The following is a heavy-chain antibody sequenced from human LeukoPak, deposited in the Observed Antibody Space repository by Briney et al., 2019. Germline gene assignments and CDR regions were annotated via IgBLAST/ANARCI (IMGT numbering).Heavy chain of an antibody. CDR2: IYAGGST. D-gene: IGHD2-8*02. J-gene: IGHJ4*02. CDR3: ASAAGRYCTGGSCSPDS. CDR1: GFTVSNRY. V-gene: IGHV3-53*01. Sequence: TGGSLRLSCAASGFTVSNRYMTWVRQAPGKGLEWVSVIYAGGSTYYADSVKGRFSISRDNSKNTLYLQMSNLRAEDTAVYYCASAAGRYCTGGSCSPDSWGQGTLVTVSS.